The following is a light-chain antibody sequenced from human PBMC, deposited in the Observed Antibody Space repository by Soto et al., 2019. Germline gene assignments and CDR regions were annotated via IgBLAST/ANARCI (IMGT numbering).Light chain of an antibody. CDR2: GAS. J-gene: IGKJ4*01. CDR1: QSVNNNY. Sequence: EIVLTQSPGTLSLSPGERATLSCRASQSVNNNYLAWYQQKRGRAPRLLVYGASTRATGIPDRFSGSVSGTDFTLTISRLEPEDFAVYYCQQYGRSLTFGGGTKVEIK. V-gene: IGKV3-20*01. CDR3: QQYGRSLT.